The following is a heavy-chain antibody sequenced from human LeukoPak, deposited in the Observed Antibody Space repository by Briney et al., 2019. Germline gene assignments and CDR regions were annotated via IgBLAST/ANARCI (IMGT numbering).Heavy chain of an antibody. V-gene: IGHV5-51*01. CDR3: ARHYDILTGKPYYFDY. Sequence: GESLKISCKGSGYSFTSYRIGWVRQMPGKGLEWMGIIYPGDSDTRYSPSFQGQVTISADKSISTAYLQWSSLKASDTAMYYCARHYDILTGKPYYFDYWGQGTLVTVSS. CDR1: GYSFTSYR. D-gene: IGHD3-9*01. CDR2: IYPGDSDT. J-gene: IGHJ4*02.